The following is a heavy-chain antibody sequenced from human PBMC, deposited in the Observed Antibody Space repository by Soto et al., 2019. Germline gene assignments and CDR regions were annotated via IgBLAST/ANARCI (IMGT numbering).Heavy chain of an antibody. CDR1: GGSISSGGYY. D-gene: IGHD3-22*01. J-gene: IGHJ6*02. CDR3: ANTTDQYYYERGYGMDV. CDR2: IYYSGST. Sequence: QVQLQESGPGLVKPSQTLSLTCTVSGGSISSGGYYWSWIRQHPGKGLEWIGYIYYSGSTYYNPSLKSRVTISVDTSKNQFSLKLSSVTAADTAVYYCANTTDQYYYERGYGMDVWGQGTTVTVSS. V-gene: IGHV4-31*03.